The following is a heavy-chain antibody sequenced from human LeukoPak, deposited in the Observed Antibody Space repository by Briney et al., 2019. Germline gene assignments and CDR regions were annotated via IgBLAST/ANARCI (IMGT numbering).Heavy chain of an antibody. CDR2: IYYSGTT. Sequence: SETLSLTCTVSGGSISSSPYYWGWIRQPPGKGLEWIGSIYYSGTTHYNPSLRSRVTISINTSRNQFPLSLTSVTAADTAVYYCARIPSPGWFDPWGQGTLVTVSS. V-gene: IGHV4-39*06. CDR1: GGSISSSPYY. CDR3: ARIPSPGWFDP. J-gene: IGHJ5*02.